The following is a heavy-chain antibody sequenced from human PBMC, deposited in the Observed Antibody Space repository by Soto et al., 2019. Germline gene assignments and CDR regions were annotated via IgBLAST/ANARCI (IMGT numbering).Heavy chain of an antibody. Sequence: EVQLVESGGGLVKPGGSLRLSCAGSGFTFSNVWMNWFRQAPGKGLEWVGRIKSETDGGTIDYAAPVKGRFTISRDDSNHTLYLQMNSLTTEDTATYYCTLLALKYNSDWYPLSDWCQGTRVTVSS. CDR2: IKSETDGGTI. CDR3: TLLALKYNSDWYPLSD. CDR1: GFTFSNVW. J-gene: IGHJ4*02. V-gene: IGHV3-15*07. D-gene: IGHD6-19*01.